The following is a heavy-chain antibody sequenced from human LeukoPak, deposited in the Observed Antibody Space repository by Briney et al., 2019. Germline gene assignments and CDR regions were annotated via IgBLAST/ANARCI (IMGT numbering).Heavy chain of an antibody. CDR3: ARDHTSSCDY. Sequence: ASVKVSCKASGYTFTGYYIHWVRRAPGQGLEWMGWINPNSGGTNYAQKFQGRVTMTRDMSISTAYMDLSRLRSDDTAVYFCARDHTSSCDYWGQGTLVTVSS. CDR2: INPNSGGT. J-gene: IGHJ4*02. V-gene: IGHV1-2*02. D-gene: IGHD6-13*01. CDR1: GYTFTGYY.